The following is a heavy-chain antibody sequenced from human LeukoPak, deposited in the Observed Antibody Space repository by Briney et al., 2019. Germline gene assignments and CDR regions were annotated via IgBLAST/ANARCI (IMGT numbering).Heavy chain of an antibody. V-gene: IGHV3-23*01. Sequence: GGSLRLSCAASGFTFNTYPMSWVRQVPGKGLEWVSAVSGSGDRTYYADSVKGRFTISRDNSKNMMYLQMNSLRAEDTAVYYCAKLATFTVTTGTYFDYWGQGTLVTVSS. CDR1: GFTFNTYP. J-gene: IGHJ4*02. CDR3: AKLATFTVTTGTYFDY. D-gene: IGHD4-17*01. CDR2: VSGSGDRT.